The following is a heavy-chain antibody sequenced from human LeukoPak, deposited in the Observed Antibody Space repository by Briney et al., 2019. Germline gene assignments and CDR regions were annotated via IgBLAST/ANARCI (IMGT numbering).Heavy chain of an antibody. D-gene: IGHD2-2*01. CDR2: IYYSGST. V-gene: IGHV4-39*01. J-gene: IGHJ3*02. Sequence: SETLSLTCTVSGGSISSSSYYWGWIRQPPGKGLEWIGSIYYSGSTYYNPSLKSRVTISVDTSKNQFSLKLSSVTAADMAVYYCARFTKDIVVVPAATPTDAFDIWGQGTMVTVSS. CDR3: ARFTKDIVVVPAATPTDAFDI. CDR1: GGSISSSSYY.